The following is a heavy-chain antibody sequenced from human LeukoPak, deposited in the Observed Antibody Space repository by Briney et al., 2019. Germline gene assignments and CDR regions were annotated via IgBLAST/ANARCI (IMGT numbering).Heavy chain of an antibody. V-gene: IGHV4-30-4*01. CDR3: ARRQLNYYGMDV. J-gene: IGHJ6*02. CDR2: IYYSGST. Sequence: SETLSLTCTVSGGSISSGDYYWSWIRQPPGKGLEWIGYIYYSGSTYYNPSLKSRVTISVDTSKNQFSLKLSSVTAADTAVYYCARRQLNYYGMDVWGQGTTVTVSS. CDR1: GGSISSGDYY.